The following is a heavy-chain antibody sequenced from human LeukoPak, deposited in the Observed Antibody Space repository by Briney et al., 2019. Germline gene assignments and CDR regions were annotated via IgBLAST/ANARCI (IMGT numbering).Heavy chain of an antibody. CDR1: GGSISSYY. V-gene: IGHV4-59*01. J-gene: IGHJ6*02. CDR3: ARVRSSSWPYYYYGMDV. D-gene: IGHD6-13*01. CDR2: IYHRGSA. Sequence: ETSETLSLTCTVSGGSISSYYWTWIRQPPGKGLEWIGYIYHRGSANYNPSLKSRVTISVDTSKNQFSLTLSSVTAADAAVYYCARVRSSSWPYYYYGMDVWGQGTTATVSS.